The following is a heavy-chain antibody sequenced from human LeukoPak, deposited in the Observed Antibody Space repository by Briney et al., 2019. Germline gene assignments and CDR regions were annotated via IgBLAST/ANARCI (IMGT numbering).Heavy chain of an antibody. CDR3: ARGPAISGYSYGYHRPPFY. J-gene: IGHJ4*02. CDR1: SYTFTSYA. Sequence: ASVKVSCKASSYTFTSYAISWVRQAPGQGLEWMGGIIPIFGTANYAQKFQGRVTITTDESTSTAYMELSSLRSEDTAVYYCARGPAISGYSYGYHRPPFYWGQGTLVTVSS. CDR2: IIPIFGTA. V-gene: IGHV1-69*05. D-gene: IGHD5-18*01.